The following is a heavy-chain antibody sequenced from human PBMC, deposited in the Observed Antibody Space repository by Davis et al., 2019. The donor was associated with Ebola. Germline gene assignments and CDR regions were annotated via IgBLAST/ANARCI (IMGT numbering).Heavy chain of an antibody. CDR3: ARREHNWNYFDY. V-gene: IGHV4-59*08. CDR1: GGSMSSYY. J-gene: IGHJ4*02. CDR2: IYYSGNT. Sequence: MPSETLSLTCTVSGGSMSSYYLRWIRQPPGKGLEWVGFIYYSGNTNYNPSLKSRVTISVDTSKNQFSLKLSSVSAADTAVYYCARREHNWNYFDYWGQGTLVTVSS. D-gene: IGHD1-20*01.